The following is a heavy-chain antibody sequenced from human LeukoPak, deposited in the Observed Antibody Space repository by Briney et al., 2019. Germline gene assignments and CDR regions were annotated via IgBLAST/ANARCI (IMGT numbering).Heavy chain of an antibody. CDR1: GFTFSNYA. J-gene: IGHJ4*02. V-gene: IGHV3-23*01. CDR2: ISGSASST. D-gene: IGHD4-17*01. Sequence: GGSLRLSCAASGFTFSNYAMSWVRQAPGKGLEWVSAISGSASSTYHADSVKGRFTISRDNSKNTLYLQMGSLRAEDMAVYYCARGATTVTTAYGYWGQGTLVTVSS. CDR3: ARGATTVTTAYGY.